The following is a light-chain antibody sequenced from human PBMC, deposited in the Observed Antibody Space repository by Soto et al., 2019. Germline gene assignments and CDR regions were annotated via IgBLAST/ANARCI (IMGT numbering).Light chain of an antibody. CDR2: DAS. CDR1: QSVRTN. V-gene: IGKV3-15*01. Sequence: EIVMTQSPATLSVSPGERATLSCRASQSVRTNLAWYQQKPGQAPRLLIFDASTRATGIPARFSGSGSGTEFTLTISSLQSEDFAVYYCQQANDWPPTFGQGTRV. CDR3: QQANDWPPT. J-gene: IGKJ1*01.